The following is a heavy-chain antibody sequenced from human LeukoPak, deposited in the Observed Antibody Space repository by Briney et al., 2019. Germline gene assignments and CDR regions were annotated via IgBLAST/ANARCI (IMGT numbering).Heavy chain of an antibody. J-gene: IGHJ4*02. V-gene: IGHV1-24*01. Sequence: ASVKVSCKVSGYTLTELSMDWVRQAPGKGLEWMGGFDPEDGETIYAQKFQGRVTMTEDTSTDTAYMELGSLRSEDTAVYYCARVLHNRNYDGSTYYGYWGQGTLVTVSS. CDR1: GYTLTELS. CDR3: ARVLHNRNYDGSTYYGY. CDR2: FDPEDGET. D-gene: IGHD3-22*01.